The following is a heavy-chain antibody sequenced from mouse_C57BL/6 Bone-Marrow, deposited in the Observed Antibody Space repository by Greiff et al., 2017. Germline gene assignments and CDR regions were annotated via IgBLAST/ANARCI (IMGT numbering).Heavy chain of an antibody. J-gene: IGHJ2*01. D-gene: IGHD1-1*01. CDR3: ASYYYGSSWGHD. V-gene: IGHV14-1*01. Sequence: EVQLQQSGAELVRPGASVKLSCTASGFNITDYYMHWVKQRPEQGLEWIGRIDPEDGDTEYAPKFQGKATMTADTSSNTAYLQLSSLTSEDTAVYYCASYYYGSSWGHDWGQGTTLTVSS. CDR2: IDPEDGDT. CDR1: GFNITDYY.